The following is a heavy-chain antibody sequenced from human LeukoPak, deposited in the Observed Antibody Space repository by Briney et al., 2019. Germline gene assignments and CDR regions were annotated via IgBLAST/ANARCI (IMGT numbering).Heavy chain of an antibody. CDR1: GFTFSCSS. Sequence: GGSLRLSCSASGFTFSCSSMHWVRQAPGKGLEYVSSITYNGDDTYYADSMKGRFTISRDNSKNTLYLQMSSLRAEDTALYYCVKDLSGTFSFDYWGQGSLVTVSS. V-gene: IGHV3-64D*06. D-gene: IGHD1-1*01. CDR3: VKDLSGTFSFDY. CDR2: ITYNGDDT. J-gene: IGHJ4*02.